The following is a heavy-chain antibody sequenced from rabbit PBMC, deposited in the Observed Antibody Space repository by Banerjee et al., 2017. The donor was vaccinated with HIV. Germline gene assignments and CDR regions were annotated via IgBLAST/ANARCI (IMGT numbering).Heavy chain of an antibody. Sequence: SWVRQAPGKGLEWIGYIDPIFNNTYYASWVNGRFTISSHNAQNTLYLQLNSLTTADTASYFCARDLAGVIGWNFNLWGPGTLVTVS. J-gene: IGHJ4*01. CDR3: ARDLAGVIGWNFNL. V-gene: IGHV1S7*01. D-gene: IGHD4-1*01. CDR2: IDPIFNNT.